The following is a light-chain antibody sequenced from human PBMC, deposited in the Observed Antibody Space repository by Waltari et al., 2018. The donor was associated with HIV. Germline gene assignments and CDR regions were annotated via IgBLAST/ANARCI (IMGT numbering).Light chain of an antibody. V-gene: IGKV3-20*01. CDR3: QHYGGSAIYT. CDR2: GAS. J-gene: IGKJ2*01. Sequence: EIVLTQSPGTLSLSHGERATLSCRASQSVSSIYLAWYLQKPGQAPRLLIYGASNRATGVPDRFSGSGSGTDFTLIISRLEPEDFAVYYCQHYGGSAIYTFGQGTKLEIK. CDR1: QSVSSIY.